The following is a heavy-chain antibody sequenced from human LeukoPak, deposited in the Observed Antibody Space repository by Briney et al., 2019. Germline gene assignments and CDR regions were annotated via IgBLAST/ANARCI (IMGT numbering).Heavy chain of an antibody. Sequence: SVTVSLTCTVCGDSLSRSSYQWGWIPQPPGKGVEWIGNIYYSGSTYYNPSLKSRVTISIDTSKNQFSLKLSSVTAADTAVYYCARGILEWSMFLSPDYWGQGTLVTVSS. CDR3: ARGILEWSMFLSPDY. CDR1: GDSLSRSSYQ. CDR2: IYYSGST. D-gene: IGHD3-3*01. J-gene: IGHJ4*02. V-gene: IGHV4-39*07.